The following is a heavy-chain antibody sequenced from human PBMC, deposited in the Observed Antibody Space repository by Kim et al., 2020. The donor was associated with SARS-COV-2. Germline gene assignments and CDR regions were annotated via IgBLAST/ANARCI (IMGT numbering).Heavy chain of an antibody. CDR3: ARMNYDILTLYYFDY. CDR1: GGSISSSSYY. D-gene: IGHD3-9*01. V-gene: IGHV4-39*07. J-gene: IGHJ4*02. CDR2: IYYSGST. Sequence: SETLSLTCTVSGGSISSSSYYWGWIRQPPGKGLEWIGSIYYSGSTYYNPSLKSRVTISVDTSKNQFSLKLSSVTAADTAVYYCARMNYDILTLYYFDYWGQGTLVTVSS.